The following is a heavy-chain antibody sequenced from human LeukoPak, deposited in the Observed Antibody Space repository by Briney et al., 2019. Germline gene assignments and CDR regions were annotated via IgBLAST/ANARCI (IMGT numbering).Heavy chain of an antibody. D-gene: IGHD3-3*01. Sequence: SETLSLTCTVSGGSISSYYWSWIRQPAGKGLEWIGRIYTSGSTNYNPSLKSRATMSVDTSKNQFSLKLSSVTAADTAVYYCARGLLGREDFWSGYYYYYYMDVWGKGTTVTVSS. CDR1: GGSISSYY. CDR2: IYTSGST. V-gene: IGHV4-4*07. J-gene: IGHJ6*03. CDR3: ARGLLGREDFWSGYYYYYYMDV.